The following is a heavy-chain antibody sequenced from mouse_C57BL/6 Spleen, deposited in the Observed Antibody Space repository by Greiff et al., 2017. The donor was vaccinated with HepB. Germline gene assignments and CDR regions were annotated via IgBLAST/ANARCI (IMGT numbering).Heavy chain of an antibody. CDR2: TNPTNGRT. Sequence: VQLQQSGAELVKAGASVKMSCKASGYTFTSYWMHWVKQRLGQGLEWFAETNPTNGRTYYNEKFKSKATLTVDKSSSTAYMLLSGPTFEDSAVYYCARIKKIVATYFDDWGQGTPLTVSS. CDR3: ARIKKIVATYFDD. D-gene: IGHD1-1*01. V-gene: IGHV1S81*02. J-gene: IGHJ2*01. CDR1: GYTFTSYW.